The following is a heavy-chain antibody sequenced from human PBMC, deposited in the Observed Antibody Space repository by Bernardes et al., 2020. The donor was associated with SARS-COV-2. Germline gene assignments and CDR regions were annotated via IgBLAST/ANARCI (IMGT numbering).Heavy chain of an antibody. J-gene: IGHJ3*02. V-gene: IGHV4-34*01. CDR3: ASHCSGDSCSQAFDI. CDR1: GGSSSGNY. CDR2: VSHSGGT. D-gene: IGHD2-15*01. Sequence: SETLSLTCDVNGGSSSGNYWSWIRQPPGKGLEWIGEVSHSGGTKYNPSLKSRLTISVDTSKNQISLKLSSVTAADTAVYYCASHCSGDSCSQAFDIWGQGTMVTVSS.